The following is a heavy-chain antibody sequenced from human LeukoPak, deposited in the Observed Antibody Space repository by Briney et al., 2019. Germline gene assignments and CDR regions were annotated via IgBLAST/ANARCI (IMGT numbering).Heavy chain of an antibody. V-gene: IGHV3-7*01. D-gene: IGHD3-10*01. CDR1: QFTFNGSW. CDR2: MDPTGSQK. Sequence: GGSLRLSCADSQFTFNGSWMNWVRQAPGKGLEWVANMDPTGSQKRYVDSVRGRFTISKANPGALLYLDMHSLRAEDTAIYYCEIWPSGNSWGQGTLVTVSS. CDR3: EIWPSGNS. J-gene: IGHJ5*02.